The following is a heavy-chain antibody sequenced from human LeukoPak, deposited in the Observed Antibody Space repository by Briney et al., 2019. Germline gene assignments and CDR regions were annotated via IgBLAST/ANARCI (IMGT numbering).Heavy chain of an antibody. Sequence: ASVEVSCKVSGYTLTELSMHWVRQAPGKGLEWMGGFDPEDGETIYAQKFQGRVTMTEDTSTDTAYMELSSLRSEDTAVYYCATDRYCSGGSCYSGVDWFDPWGQGTLVTVSS. J-gene: IGHJ5*02. CDR1: GYTLTELS. D-gene: IGHD2-15*01. CDR3: ATDRYCSGGSCYSGVDWFDP. CDR2: FDPEDGET. V-gene: IGHV1-24*01.